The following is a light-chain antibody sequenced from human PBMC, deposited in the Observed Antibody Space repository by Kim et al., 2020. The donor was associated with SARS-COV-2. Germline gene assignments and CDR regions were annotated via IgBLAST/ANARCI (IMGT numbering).Light chain of an antibody. Sequence: ITISCPGTSRNLITSNFVSLFQQHPGKAPKLIIFDVSDLPSGVPGPFSGSKSANTASLTISGLQPEDEADYFCCSFTSTNSPYVFGTGTKVTVL. CDR3: CSFTSTNSPYV. CDR1: SRNLITSNF. J-gene: IGLJ1*01. CDR2: DVS. V-gene: IGLV2-14*03.